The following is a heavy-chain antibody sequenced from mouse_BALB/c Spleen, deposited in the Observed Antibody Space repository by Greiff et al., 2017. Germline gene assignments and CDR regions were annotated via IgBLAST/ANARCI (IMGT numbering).Heavy chain of an antibody. CDR2: IRLKSNNYAT. CDR3: TRDYGSSYGYFDY. V-gene: IGHV6-6*02. D-gene: IGHD1-1*01. CDR1: GFTFSNYW. Sequence: EVQLVESGGGLVQPGGSMKLSCVASGFTFSNYWMNWVRQSPEKGLEWVAEIRLKSNNYATHYAESVKGRFTISRDDSKSSVYLQMNNLRAEDTGIYYCTRDYGSSYGYFDYWGQGTTLTVSS. J-gene: IGHJ2*01.